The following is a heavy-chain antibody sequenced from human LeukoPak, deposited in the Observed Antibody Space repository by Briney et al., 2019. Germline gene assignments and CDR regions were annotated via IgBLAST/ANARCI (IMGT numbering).Heavy chain of an antibody. CDR2: ISSSRSYI. CDR1: GFTFSSYS. Sequence: GGSLRLSCAASGFTFSSYSMNWVRQAPGKGLEWVSSISSSRSYIYYADSVKGRFTISRDNAKNSLYLQMNSLRAEDTAVYYCARDGATSYYYYGMDVWGQGTTVTVSS. CDR3: ARDGATSYYYYGMDV. J-gene: IGHJ6*02. D-gene: IGHD1-26*01. V-gene: IGHV3-21*01.